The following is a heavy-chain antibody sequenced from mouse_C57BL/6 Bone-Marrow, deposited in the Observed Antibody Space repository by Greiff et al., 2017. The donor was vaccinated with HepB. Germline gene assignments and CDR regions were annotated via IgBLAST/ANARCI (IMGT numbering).Heavy chain of an antibody. CDR1: GFTFSDAW. CDR3: TRRKPLYYFDY. CDR2: IRNKANNHAT. V-gene: IGHV6-6*01. Sequence: EVQLQESGGGLVQPGGSMKLSCAASGFTFSDAWMDWVRQSPEKGLEWVAEIRNKANNHATYYAESVKGRFTISRDDSKSSVYLQMNSLRAEDTGIYYCTRRKPLYYFDYWGQGTTLTVSS. J-gene: IGHJ2*01.